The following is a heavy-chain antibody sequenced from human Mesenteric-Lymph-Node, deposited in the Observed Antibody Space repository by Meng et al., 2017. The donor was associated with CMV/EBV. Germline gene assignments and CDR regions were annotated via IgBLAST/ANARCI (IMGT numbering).Heavy chain of an antibody. CDR3: AKDNWGSNWAVGYFDN. J-gene: IGHJ4*02. V-gene: IGHV3-53*01. CDR1: GFTVSSNY. CDR2: IYSGGST. D-gene: IGHD6-13*01. Sequence: GGSLRLSCAASGFTVSSNYMSWVRQAPGKGLEWVSVIYSGGSTYYADSVKGRFTISRDNSKNTLYLQMTSLRAEDTALYYCAKDNWGSNWAVGYFDNWGQGTLVTVSS.